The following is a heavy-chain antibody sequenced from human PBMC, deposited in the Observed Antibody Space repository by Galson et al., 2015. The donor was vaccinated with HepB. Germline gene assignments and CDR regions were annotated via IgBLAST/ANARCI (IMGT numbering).Heavy chain of an antibody. CDR3: ARLSRWVAGFDY. CDR2: IYYTGST. V-gene: IGHV4-39*01. J-gene: IGHJ4*02. D-gene: IGHD4-23*01. CDR1: GGSISSSSYY. Sequence: ETLSLTCTVSGGSISSSSYYWGWIRQPPEKGLEWIGTIYYTGSTYYNPSLQSRVTLSVDTSKKQFSLRLSSVTAADTAVYYCARLSRWVAGFDYWGQGTLVTVSS.